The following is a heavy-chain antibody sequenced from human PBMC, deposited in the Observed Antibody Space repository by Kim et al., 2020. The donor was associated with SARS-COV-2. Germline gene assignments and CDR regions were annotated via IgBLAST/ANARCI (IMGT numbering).Heavy chain of an antibody. Sequence: ASVKVSCKVSGYTLTELSMHWVRQAPGKGLEWMGGFDPEDGETIYAEKFQGRVTMTEDTSTDTAYMELSSLRSEDTAVYYCATAPVVVGATLSDYYYYGMDVCGQGTTVTVSS. CDR2: FDPEDGET. V-gene: IGHV1-24*01. CDR1: GYTLTELS. D-gene: IGHD1-26*01. CDR3: ATAPVVVGATLSDYYYYGMDV. J-gene: IGHJ6*02.